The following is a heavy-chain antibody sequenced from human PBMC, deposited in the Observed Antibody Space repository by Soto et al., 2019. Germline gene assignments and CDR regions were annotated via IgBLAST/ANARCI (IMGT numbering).Heavy chain of an antibody. CDR3: ARGRGRYSDYYYYGMDV. CDR1: GDSVSSNIAA. V-gene: IGHV6-1*01. Sequence: PSQTLSLTCAISGDSVSSNIAAWNWIRQSPSRGLEWLGRTYYRSKWYNDYAVSAKSRITINPDTSKNQFSLQLNSVTPEDTAVYYCARGRGRYSDYYYYGMDVWGQGTTVTVSS. CDR2: TYYRSKWYN. D-gene: IGHD1-26*01. J-gene: IGHJ6*02.